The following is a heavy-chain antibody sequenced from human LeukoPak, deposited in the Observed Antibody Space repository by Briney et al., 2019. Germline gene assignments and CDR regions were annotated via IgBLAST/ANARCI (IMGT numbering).Heavy chain of an antibody. Sequence: SETLSLTCTVSGYSISSGYYWGWIRPPPGKGLEWIGEINHSGSTNYNPSLKSRVTISVDTSKNQFSLKLSSVTAADTAVYYCARGRIAADKGFDPWGQGTLVTVSS. V-gene: IGHV4-38-2*02. J-gene: IGHJ5*02. CDR2: INHSGST. D-gene: IGHD6-13*01. CDR3: ARGRIAADKGFDP. CDR1: GYSISSGYY.